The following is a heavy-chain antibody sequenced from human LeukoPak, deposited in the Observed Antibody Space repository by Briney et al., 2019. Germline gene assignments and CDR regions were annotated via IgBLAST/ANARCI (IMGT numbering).Heavy chain of an antibody. Sequence: ASVTVSCKASGYTFSGYYVHWVRQAPGHGLEWMGWINPNTGGTTYAQKFQGRVTMTRDTSIITAYMELSRLRSDETAVYYCAREYHDSSGHTYYFDNWGQGTLVTVSS. CDR1: GYTFSGYY. V-gene: IGHV1-2*02. CDR2: INPNTGGT. D-gene: IGHD3-22*01. J-gene: IGHJ4*02. CDR3: AREYHDSSGHTYYFDN.